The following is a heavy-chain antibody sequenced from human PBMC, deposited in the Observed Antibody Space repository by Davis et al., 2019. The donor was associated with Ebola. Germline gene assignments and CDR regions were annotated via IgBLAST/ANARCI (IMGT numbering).Heavy chain of an antibody. J-gene: IGHJ4*02. CDR3: ARAYDNTGYDSRIFDH. V-gene: IGHV1-69*13. CDR1: GGTFSSYA. CDR2: IIPVFGIP. D-gene: IGHD3-22*01. Sequence: SVKVSCKASGGTFSSYAISWVRQAPGQGLDWMGGIIPVFGIPKYAQKFQGRVTITADESTSTAYMELSSLRSEDTAVYYCARAYDNTGYDSRIFDHWGQGTLVTVSS.